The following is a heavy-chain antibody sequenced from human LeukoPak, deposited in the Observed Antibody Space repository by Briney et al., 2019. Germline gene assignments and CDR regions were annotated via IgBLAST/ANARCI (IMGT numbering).Heavy chain of an antibody. CDR1: GGSINTHY. D-gene: IGHD4-23*01. V-gene: IGHV4-4*07. Sequence: PSETLSLTCTVSGGSINTHYWSWIRQPAGKGLEWIGRIYISGSTDYSPSLKSRVTMSVDTSENQFSLNLSSVTAADTAVYYCARHGDGGPAEYFRHWGQGTLVTVSS. J-gene: IGHJ1*01. CDR2: IYISGST. CDR3: ARHGDGGPAEYFRH.